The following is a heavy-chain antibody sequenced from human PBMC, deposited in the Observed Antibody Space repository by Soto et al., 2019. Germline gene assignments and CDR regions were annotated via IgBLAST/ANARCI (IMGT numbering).Heavy chain of an antibody. CDR3: AKDLDGGLAVENVVVDY. CDR1: GFTFSSYA. D-gene: IGHD2-15*01. Sequence: EVQLLESGGGLVQPGGSLRLSCAASGFTFSSYAMSWVRQAPGKGLEWVSAISGSGGSTYYADSVKGRFTISRDNSKNTLYLQMNSLRAEDTAVYYCAKDLDGGLAVENVVVDYWGQGTLVTVSS. CDR2: ISGSGGST. V-gene: IGHV3-23*01. J-gene: IGHJ4*02.